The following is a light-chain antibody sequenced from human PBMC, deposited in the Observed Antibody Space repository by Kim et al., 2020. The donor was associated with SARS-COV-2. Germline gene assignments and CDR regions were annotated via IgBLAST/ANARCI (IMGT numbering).Light chain of an antibody. CDR1: KLGDKY. CDR3: QVWDRSTKGV. V-gene: IGLV3-1*01. CDR2: QDT. Sequence: SYELTQPPSVSVSPGQTASITCSGAKLGDKYVCWYQQKPGQSPAPVIFQDTKRPSGIPERFSGPKSGNTATLTISGTQPTDEAYYYCQVWDRSTKGVFGG. J-gene: IGLJ3*02.